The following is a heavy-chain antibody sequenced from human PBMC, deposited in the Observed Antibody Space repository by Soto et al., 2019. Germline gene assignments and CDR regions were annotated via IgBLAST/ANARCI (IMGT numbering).Heavy chain of an antibody. CDR2: ISGYNGDT. CDR1: GYTFSRYG. CDR3: AKNAQPPYYYYGMEV. Sequence: QGQLVQSGPDVKKPGASVKVSCKASGYTFSRYGISWVRPAPGQGLEWMGWISGYNGDTKYAQKVQGRVTMTIDTSTYTDYMELRSLTSDDTDIYYCAKNAQPPYYYYGMEVWGQGTTVTVSS. J-gene: IGHJ6*02. V-gene: IGHV1-18*01.